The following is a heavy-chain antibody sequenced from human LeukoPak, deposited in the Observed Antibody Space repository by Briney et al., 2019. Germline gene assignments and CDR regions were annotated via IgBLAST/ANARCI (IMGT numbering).Heavy chain of an antibody. CDR1: GYTFTSYY. CDR3: ARDWDSSGFDDAFDI. CDR2: INPSGGST. V-gene: IGHV1-46*01. D-gene: IGHD3-22*01. Sequence: AASVKVSCKASGYTFTSYYMHWVRQAPGQGLEWMGIINPSGGSTSYAQKFQGRVTMTRDTSTSTAYMELRSLRSDDTAVYYCARDWDSSGFDDAFDIWGQGTMVTVSS. J-gene: IGHJ3*02.